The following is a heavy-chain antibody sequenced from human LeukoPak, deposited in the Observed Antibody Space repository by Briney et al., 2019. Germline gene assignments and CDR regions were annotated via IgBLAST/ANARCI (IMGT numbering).Heavy chain of an antibody. D-gene: IGHD3-22*01. CDR1: GFTFSSYA. V-gene: IGHV3-30*19. CDR3: ARDDYYDSLPGYFDY. CDR2: ISYDGSNK. Sequence: GGSLRLSCTAPGFTFSSYAIHWIRQAPGKGLEWVAVISYDGSNKYYADSVKGRFTISRDNSKNTLYLQMNSLRAEDTAVYYCARDDYYDSLPGYFDYWGQGTLVTVSS. J-gene: IGHJ4*02.